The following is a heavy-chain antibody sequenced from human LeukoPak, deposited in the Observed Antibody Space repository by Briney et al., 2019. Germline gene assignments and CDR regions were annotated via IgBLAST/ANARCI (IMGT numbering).Heavy chain of an antibody. CDR1: GGSISSGDYY. V-gene: IGHV4-30-4*01. J-gene: IGHJ4*02. CDR2: IYYSGST. Sequence: SETLSLTCTVSGGSISSGDYYWSWIRQPPRKGLEWIGYIYYSGSTYYNPSLKSRVTISVDTSKNQFSLKLSSVTAADTAVYYCPFIIQQRDYFDYWGQGTLVTVSS. CDR3: PFIIQQRDYFDY. D-gene: IGHD3-3*01.